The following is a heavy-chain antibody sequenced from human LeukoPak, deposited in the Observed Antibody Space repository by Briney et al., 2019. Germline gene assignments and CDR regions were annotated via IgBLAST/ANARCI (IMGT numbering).Heavy chain of an antibody. V-gene: IGHV4-4*07. CDR3: ARHSWVDTAMDPAYNWFDP. CDR1: GGSISSYY. D-gene: IGHD5-18*01. J-gene: IGHJ5*02. CDR2: IYTSGST. Sequence: PSETLSLTCTVSGGSISSYYWSWIRQPAGKGLEWIGRIYTSGSTNYNPSLKSRVTISVDTSKNQFSLKLSSVTAADTAVYYCARHSWVDTAMDPAYNWFDPWGQGTLVTVSS.